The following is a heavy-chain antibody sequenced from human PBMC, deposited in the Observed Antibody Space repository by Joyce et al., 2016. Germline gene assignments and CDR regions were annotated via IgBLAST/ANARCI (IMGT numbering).Heavy chain of an antibody. Sequence: EVQLVQSGAEVKKPGESLKISCKGSGYSFTSYWIGWVRQMPGKGLEWMGIIYPGDSGIRYSPSFQGQVTISADKSSSTAYLQWSSLKASDTAKYYCARRRASGYDPFDIWGQGTMVTVSS. CDR3: ARRRASGYDPFDI. CDR1: GYSFTSYW. J-gene: IGHJ3*02. V-gene: IGHV5-51*01. D-gene: IGHD5-12*01. CDR2: IYPGDSGI.